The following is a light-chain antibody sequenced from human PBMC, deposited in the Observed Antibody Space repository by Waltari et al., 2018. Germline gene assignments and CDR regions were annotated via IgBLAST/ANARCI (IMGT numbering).Light chain of an antibody. CDR3: CSYAGP. V-gene: IGLV2-11*01. Sequence: QSALTQPRSVSGSPGQSVAISCTGPSSCAGGYNYVSWYQQHPGKAPKLMIYDVTKRPSGVPDRFSGSKSGNTASLTISGLQADDEADYYCCSYAGPFGGGTKLTVL. CDR1: SSCAGGYNY. J-gene: IGLJ2*01. CDR2: DVT.